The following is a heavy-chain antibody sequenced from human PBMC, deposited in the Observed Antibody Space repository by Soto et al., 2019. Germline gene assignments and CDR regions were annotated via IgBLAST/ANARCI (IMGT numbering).Heavy chain of an antibody. D-gene: IGHD5-18*01. Sequence: EVQLVESGGGLVKPGGSLRLSCAASGFTFSSYSMNWVRQAPGKGLEWVSSISSSSSYIYYADSVKGRFTISRDNAKNSLYLQMNSLRAEDTAVYSCARDQPGYSYGYGFGYWGQGPLVTVSS. CDR1: GFTFSSYS. J-gene: IGHJ4*02. CDR3: ARDQPGYSYGYGFGY. CDR2: ISSSSSYI. V-gene: IGHV3-21*01.